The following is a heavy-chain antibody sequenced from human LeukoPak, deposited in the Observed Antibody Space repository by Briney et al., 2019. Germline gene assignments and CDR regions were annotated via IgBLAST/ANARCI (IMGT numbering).Heavy chain of an antibody. CDR3: AYELGYCSGGSCYSNYYYYGMDV. D-gene: IGHD2-15*01. CDR2: INPSGGST. CDR1: GYTFTTYD. Sequence: ASVKVSCKASGYTFTTYDMTWVRQAPGQGLEWMGIINPSGGSTSYAQKFQGRVTMTRDTSTSTVYMELSSLRSEDTAVYYCAYELGYCSGGSCYSNYYYYGMDVWGQGTTVTVPS. J-gene: IGHJ6*02. V-gene: IGHV1-46*01.